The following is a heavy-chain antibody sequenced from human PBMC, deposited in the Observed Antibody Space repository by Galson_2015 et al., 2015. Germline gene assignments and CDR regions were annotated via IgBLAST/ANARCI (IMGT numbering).Heavy chain of an antibody. V-gene: IGHV3-21*01. CDR3: ASRDEDRDAYSDGSGNYAYDY. CDR2: IRSDRSYI. CDR1: GFTFSSYS. J-gene: IGHJ4*01. D-gene: IGHD3-10*01. Sequence: SLRLSCAASGFTFSSYSMHWVRQAPGKGLEWVSSIRSDRSYIYYADSVKGRFTISRDNAKNTLYLQMNSLRAEDTAVYYCASRDEDRDAYSDGSGNYAYDYWGQGTLVTVSS.